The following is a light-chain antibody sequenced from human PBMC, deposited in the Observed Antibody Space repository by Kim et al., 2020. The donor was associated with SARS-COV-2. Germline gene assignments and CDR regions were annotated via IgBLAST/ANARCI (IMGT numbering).Light chain of an antibody. CDR2: GAT. V-gene: IGKV3-20*01. Sequence: LSPGERGTPSCRASQSVRNNYLTWYHKKAGQPPRLLIYGATNRATGLPGRFSSRWCRTDFTLTISRLEGEDVAVYCWQQYGGSARFGGGTKVDIK. CDR3: QQYGGSAR. CDR1: QSVRNNY. J-gene: IGKJ4*01.